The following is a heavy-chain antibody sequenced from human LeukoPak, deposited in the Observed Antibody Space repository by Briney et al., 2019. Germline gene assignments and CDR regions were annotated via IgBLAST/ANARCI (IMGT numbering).Heavy chain of an antibody. CDR1: GYSFTSYW. CDR2: IAPGDSYT. CDR3: ARDFRCGSGCKGMDV. V-gene: IGHV5-10-1*04. J-gene: IGHJ6*02. Sequence: GESLKISCKGSGYSFTSYWISWVRQMPGKGLEWMGRIAPGDSYTRYSPSFQGQVTISADKSISTAYLQWSSLKASDSAMYYCARDFRCGSGCKGMDVWGQGTTVTVSS. D-gene: IGHD6-19*01.